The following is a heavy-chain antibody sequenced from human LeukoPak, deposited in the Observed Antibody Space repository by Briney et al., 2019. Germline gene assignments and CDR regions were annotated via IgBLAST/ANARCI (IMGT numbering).Heavy chain of an antibody. V-gene: IGHV3-7*01. CDR3: ARVQGSSGPGIFEY. Sequence: GGSLGLSCAASGFTFSNYWMSWVRQAPGKGLEWVANIKQDGSEKFYVDSVKGRLTISRDNAKNSLYLQMNSLRVEDTAVYYCARVQGSSGPGIFEYWGQGTLVTVPS. CDR2: IKQDGSEK. CDR1: GFTFSNYW. J-gene: IGHJ4*02. D-gene: IGHD6-19*01.